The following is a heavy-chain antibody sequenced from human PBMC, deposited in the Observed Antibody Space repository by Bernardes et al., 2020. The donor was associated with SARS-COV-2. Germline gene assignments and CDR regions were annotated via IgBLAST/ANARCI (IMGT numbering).Heavy chain of an antibody. D-gene: IGHD3-3*01. V-gene: IGHV4-31*03. J-gene: IGHJ6*02. Sequence: TLSLTCTVSGGSISRVGYYWSWIRQLPGKGLEWLGHISYSGNTYYNPSLRSRLSISADTSRNQFSLRLPSVTAAATAVYYCAGDALGSITIFGVVTRHGMDVWGQGTTVTVSS. CDR3: AGDALGSITIFGVVTRHGMDV. CDR1: GGSISRVGYY. CDR2: ISYSGNT.